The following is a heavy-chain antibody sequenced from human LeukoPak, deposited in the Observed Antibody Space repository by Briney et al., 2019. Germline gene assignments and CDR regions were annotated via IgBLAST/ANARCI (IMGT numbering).Heavy chain of an antibody. J-gene: IGHJ4*02. CDR3: TTEHCSSTSCFVFDY. V-gene: IGHV3-15*01. CDR2: IKSKSDGGTT. D-gene: IGHD2-2*01. Sequence: NAGGSLRLSCKATGLTLSDAWMSWVRQPPGKGLEWVGRIKSKSDGGTTDFAAPVKGRFTISRDDSKNTLYLQMNSLKTEDPAVYYCTTEHCSSTSCFVFDYWGQGTLVTVSS. CDR1: GLTLSDAW.